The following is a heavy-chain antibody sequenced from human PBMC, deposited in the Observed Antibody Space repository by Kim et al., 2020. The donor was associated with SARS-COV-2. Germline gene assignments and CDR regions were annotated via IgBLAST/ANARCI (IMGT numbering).Heavy chain of an antibody. D-gene: IGHD2-2*01. Sequence: ASVKVSCKASGYTFTSYGISWVRQAPGQGLEWMGWISAYNGNTNYAQKLQGRVTMTTDTSTSTAYMELRSLRSDDTAVYYCARDPLVVPAANNWFDPWGQGTLVTVSS. CDR2: ISAYNGNT. J-gene: IGHJ5*02. CDR1: GYTFTSYG. CDR3: ARDPLVVPAANNWFDP. V-gene: IGHV1-18*04.